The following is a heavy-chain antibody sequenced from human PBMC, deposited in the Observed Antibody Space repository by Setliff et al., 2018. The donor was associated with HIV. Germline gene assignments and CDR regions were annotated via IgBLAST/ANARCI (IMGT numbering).Heavy chain of an antibody. Sequence: SETLSLTCTVSGGSISTSRHYWGWIRQPPGKGLEWIGSIYYTGSTYYNPSLKSRVTISVDTSKNHFSLKLSSVTAADTAVYYCARGRTQWPNYNYFDPWGLGTLVTVSS. V-gene: IGHV4-39*07. CDR2: IYYTGST. CDR3: ARGRTQWPNYNYFDP. CDR1: GGSISTSRHY. J-gene: IGHJ5*02. D-gene: IGHD6-19*01.